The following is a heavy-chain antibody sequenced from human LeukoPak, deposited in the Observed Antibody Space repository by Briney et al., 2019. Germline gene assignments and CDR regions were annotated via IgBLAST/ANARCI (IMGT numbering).Heavy chain of an antibody. CDR1: GYTFTSYY. J-gene: IGHJ4*02. V-gene: IGHV1-46*01. CDR3: ARVRVGSWYYFDY. CDR2: IHPSGGST. D-gene: IGHD6-13*01. Sequence: ASVNVSCKASGYTFTSYYIHWVRQAPGQGLEWMGIIHPSGGSTSYAQKFQGRVTLTRDTSTSTVYMELSSLRSEDTAVYYCARVRVGSWYYFDYWGQGTLVTVSS.